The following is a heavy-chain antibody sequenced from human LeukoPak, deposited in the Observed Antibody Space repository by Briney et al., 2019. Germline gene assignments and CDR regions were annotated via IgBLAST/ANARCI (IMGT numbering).Heavy chain of an antibody. D-gene: IGHD6-19*01. CDR3: ARGQRYSSGWYFDY. CDR2: MNPNSGNT. J-gene: IGHJ4*02. Sequence: GASVKVSCKTSGYTFTTYDINWVRQATGQGLEWMGWMNPNSGNTGYAQKFQGRVTMTRDTSKSTAYMELSSLRSDDTAVYYCARGQRYSSGWYFDYWGQGTLVTVSS. V-gene: IGHV1-8*01. CDR1: GYTFTTYD.